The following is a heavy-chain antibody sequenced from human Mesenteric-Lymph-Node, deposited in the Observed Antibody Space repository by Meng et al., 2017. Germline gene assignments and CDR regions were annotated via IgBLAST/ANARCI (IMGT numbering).Heavy chain of an antibody. CDR2: IYYSGST. CDR3: ARDYGHDYGMDV. CDR1: GGSISSGGYY. J-gene: IGHJ6*02. D-gene: IGHD4-17*01. Sequence: LRLSCTVSGGSISSGGYYWSWIRQHPGKGLEWIGYIYYSGSTYYNPSVKSRVTISRDMSKNQFSLRLTSVTAADTAIYYCARDYGHDYGMDVWGQGTTVTVSS. V-gene: IGHV4-31*03.